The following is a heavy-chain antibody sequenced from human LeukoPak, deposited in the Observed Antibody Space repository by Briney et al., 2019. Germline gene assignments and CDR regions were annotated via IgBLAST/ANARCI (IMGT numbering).Heavy chain of an antibody. CDR2: INNDGTTT. D-gene: IGHD3-10*01. J-gene: IGHJ1*01. V-gene: IGHV3-74*01. CDR1: GFTFSGAL. CDR3: ARVSGPGMNEYFHL. Sequence: GGSLRLSCAASGFTFSGALLHWVRQAPGKGLVWVSRINNDGTTTKYADSVKGRFTISRDNAKNTLYLQMNSLRAEDTAVYYCARVSGPGMNEYFHLWGQGTLVTVSS.